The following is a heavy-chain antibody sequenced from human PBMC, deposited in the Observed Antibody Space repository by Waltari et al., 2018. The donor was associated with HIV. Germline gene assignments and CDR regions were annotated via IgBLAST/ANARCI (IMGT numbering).Heavy chain of an antibody. CDR2: IYSGGST. Sequence: EVQLVESGGGLIQPGGSLRLSCAASGFTVSSKYMSWVRQAPGKGLEWVSVIYSGGSTYYADSVKGRFTISRDNSKNTLYLQMNSLRAEDTAVYYCARAGLVWGSYRSHRAFDIWGQGTMVTVSS. CDR3: ARAGLVWGSYRSHRAFDI. CDR1: GFTVSSKY. J-gene: IGHJ3*02. D-gene: IGHD3-16*02. V-gene: IGHV3-53*01.